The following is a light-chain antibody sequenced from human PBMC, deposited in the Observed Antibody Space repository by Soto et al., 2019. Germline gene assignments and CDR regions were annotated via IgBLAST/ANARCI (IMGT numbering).Light chain of an antibody. Sequence: QSALTQPPSASGSPGQSVTISCTGTSSDVGGYNYVSWYQQHPGKAPKFMIYEVSKRPSGVPDRFSGSKSGNTASLTVSGLQAEDEADDYCSSYAGSNNVVFGGGTKLTVL. V-gene: IGLV2-8*01. J-gene: IGLJ2*01. CDR2: EVS. CDR3: SSYAGSNNVV. CDR1: SSDVGGYNY.